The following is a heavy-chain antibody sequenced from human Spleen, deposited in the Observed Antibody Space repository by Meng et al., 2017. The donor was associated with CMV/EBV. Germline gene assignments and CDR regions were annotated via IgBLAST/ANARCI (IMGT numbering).Heavy chain of an antibody. D-gene: IGHD3-3*01. CDR3: AKGGFGVVTFFDY. J-gene: IGHJ4*02. Sequence: CAAYGFTLGNYAMNWVRQAPGKGLEWVSGIVPDGGNTYYAGSVKGRFTISRDNSKDTLYLQMSSLRAEDMAVYYCAKGGFGVVTFFDYWGQGTLVTVSS. CDR1: GFTLGNYA. V-gene: IGHV3-23*01. CDR2: IVPDGGNT.